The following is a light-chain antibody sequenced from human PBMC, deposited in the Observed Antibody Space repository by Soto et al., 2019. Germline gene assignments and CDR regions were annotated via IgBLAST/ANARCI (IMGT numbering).Light chain of an antibody. Sequence: DIQITQSPSTLSGSVGDRVTITCRASQTISSWLAWYQQKPGKAPKLLIYKASTLKSGVPSRFSGSGSGTEFTLTISSPQPDDFATYYCQHYNSYSEAFGQGTKLDIK. CDR1: QTISSW. J-gene: IGKJ1*01. CDR3: QHYNSYSEA. CDR2: KAS. V-gene: IGKV1-5*03.